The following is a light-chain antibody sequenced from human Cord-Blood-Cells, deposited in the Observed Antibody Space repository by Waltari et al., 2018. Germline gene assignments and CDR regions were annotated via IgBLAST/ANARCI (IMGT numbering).Light chain of an antibody. CDR3: QQYYSTPIT. V-gene: IGKV4-1*01. J-gene: IGKJ5*01. Sequence: DIVMTQSPDSLAVSLGERATINCKSSQSVLYSSNNKNYLAWYQQKPGQPPMLLIYWASTRESGVPDRFSGSGSGTDFTLTISSRQAEDVAVYYCQQYYSTPITVGQGTRLEIK. CDR1: QSVLYSSNNKNY. CDR2: WAS.